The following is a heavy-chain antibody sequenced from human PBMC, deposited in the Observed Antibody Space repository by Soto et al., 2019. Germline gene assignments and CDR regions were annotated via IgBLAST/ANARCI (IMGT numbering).Heavy chain of an antibody. D-gene: IGHD3-10*01. CDR3: ARGMSDGFGEVS. V-gene: IGHV1-8*02. CDR2: MSPNSGNT. J-gene: IGHJ5*02. Sequence: ASVKVSCKTSGYTFTNDDINRVRQAAGQGLEWIGWMSPNSGNTGYAQKFQGRVTLTRDTSISTAYMELSSLRSEDTAVYYCARGMSDGFGEVSWGKGTLVTVSS. CDR1: GYTFTNDD.